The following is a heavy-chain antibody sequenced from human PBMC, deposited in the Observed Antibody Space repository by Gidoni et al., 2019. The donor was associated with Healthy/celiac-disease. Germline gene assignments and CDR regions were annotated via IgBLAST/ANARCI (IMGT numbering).Heavy chain of an antibody. CDR3: AKDAGAAPGGWDY. Sequence: EVQLLESGGGLVQPGGSLRLPCAAPGFTFSSYAMSWVRQVPGQGREWVSAISGSGGSTYYADSVKGRFTISRDNSKNTLYLQMNSLRAEDTAVYYCAKDAGAAPGGWDYWGQGTLVTVSS. J-gene: IGHJ4*02. CDR1: GFTFSSYA. V-gene: IGHV3-23*01. CDR2: ISGSGGST. D-gene: IGHD2-15*01.